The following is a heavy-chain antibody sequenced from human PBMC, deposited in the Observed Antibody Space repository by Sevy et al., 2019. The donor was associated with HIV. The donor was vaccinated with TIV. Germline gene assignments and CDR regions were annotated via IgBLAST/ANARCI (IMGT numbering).Heavy chain of an antibody. D-gene: IGHD6-13*01. CDR3: ASVRQQLIGSLDY. Sequence: SETLSLTCTVSGGSMSSYYWSWIRQPPGKGLEWIGYIYYIGSTNYNPSLMSRVTISIYNTNNQNSLKLSSVTAADTAVDYCASVRQQLIGSLDYWGQGTLVTVSS. J-gene: IGHJ4*02. CDR1: GGSMSSYY. CDR2: IYYIGST. V-gene: IGHV4-59*01.